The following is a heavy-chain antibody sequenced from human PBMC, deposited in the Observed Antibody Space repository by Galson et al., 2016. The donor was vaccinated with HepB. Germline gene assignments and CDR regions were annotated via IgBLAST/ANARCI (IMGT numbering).Heavy chain of an antibody. J-gene: IGHJ4*02. D-gene: IGHD3-9*01. V-gene: IGHV1-69*13. CDR2: IIPTFGTP. Sequence: SVKVSCKASGDSFNRYSISWVRQAPGHGLEWMGGIIPTFGTPDYAQELQGRVTITADVSTSTSYMELSSLRFEDTAVYYCATLSYDVVTGYQYFFDHWGQGTLVTVSS. CDR3: ATLSYDVVTGYQYFFDH. CDR1: GDSFNRYS.